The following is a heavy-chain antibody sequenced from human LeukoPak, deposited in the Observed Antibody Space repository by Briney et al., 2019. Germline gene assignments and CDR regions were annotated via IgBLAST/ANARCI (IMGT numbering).Heavy chain of an antibody. CDR1: GFSFGNYA. CDR2: ISGTGGAT. Sequence: GGSLRLSCVASGFSFGNYAMSWVRQAPGKGLQWVSEISGTGGATWYAGFARDRFTISRDNTKKTLYLQMSGLRVEDTAMYYCVKDPRDTYGTNWFVSWGQGTLLIVSS. D-gene: IGHD2-21*01. V-gene: IGHV3-23*01. CDR3: VKDPRDTYGTNWFVS. J-gene: IGHJ5*01.